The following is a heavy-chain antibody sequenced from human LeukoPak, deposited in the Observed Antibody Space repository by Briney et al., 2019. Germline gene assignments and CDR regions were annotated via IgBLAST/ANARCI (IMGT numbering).Heavy chain of an antibody. CDR3: AKSAGYSYGYYYHYMDV. D-gene: IGHD5-18*01. V-gene: IGHV3-30*04. CDR1: GFSFRSYA. J-gene: IGHJ6*03. CDR2: ISYDGSNK. Sequence: GGSLRLSCAASGFSFRSYAMHWVRQAPGKGLEWGAVISYDGSNKYYADSVRGRVTISRDNSKNTLFLQMNSLRAEDTAVYYCAKSAGYSYGYYYHYMDVWGKGTTVTVSS.